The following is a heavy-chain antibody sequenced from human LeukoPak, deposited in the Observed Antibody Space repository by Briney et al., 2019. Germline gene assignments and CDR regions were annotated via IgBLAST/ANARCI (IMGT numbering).Heavy chain of an antibody. D-gene: IGHD3-3*01. V-gene: IGHV4-38-2*01. CDR3: ARRYYDFWSGYYTFFDY. CDR1: GYSISSGYY. Sequence: PSETLSLTCAVSGYSISSGYYWGWIRQPPGKGLEWIGSIYHSGSTYYNPSLKSRVTISVDTSKNQFSLKLSSVTAADMAVYYCARRYYDFWSGYYTFFDYWGQGTLVTVSS. J-gene: IGHJ4*02. CDR2: IYHSGST.